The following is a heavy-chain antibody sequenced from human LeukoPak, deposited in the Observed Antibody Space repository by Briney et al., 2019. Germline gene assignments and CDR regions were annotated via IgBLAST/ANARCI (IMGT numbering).Heavy chain of an antibody. J-gene: IGHJ4*02. Sequence: GGSLRLSCAASGFTFSDYYMSWIRQAPGKGLEWVSYISSSGSTIYYADPVKGRFTISRDNAKNSLYLQMNSLRAEDTAVYYCARDGFVVPAAASGYWGQGTLVTVSS. CDR2: ISSSGSTI. V-gene: IGHV3-11*04. D-gene: IGHD2-2*01. CDR3: ARDGFVVPAAASGY. CDR1: GFTFSDYY.